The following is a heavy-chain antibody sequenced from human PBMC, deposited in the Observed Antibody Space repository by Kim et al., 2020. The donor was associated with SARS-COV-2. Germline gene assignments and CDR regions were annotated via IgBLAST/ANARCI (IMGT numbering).Heavy chain of an antibody. D-gene: IGHD6-13*01. V-gene: IGHV1-3*01. CDR1: GYTFTSYA. J-gene: IGHJ4*02. CDR2: INAGNGNP. CDR3: ARDRGSSSWGGVDY. Sequence: ASVKVSCKASGYTFTSYAMHWVRQAPGQRLEWMGWINAGNGNPKYSQKFQGRVTITRDTSASTAYMELSSLRSEDTAVYFCARDRGSSSWGGVDYWGQGTLVTVSS.